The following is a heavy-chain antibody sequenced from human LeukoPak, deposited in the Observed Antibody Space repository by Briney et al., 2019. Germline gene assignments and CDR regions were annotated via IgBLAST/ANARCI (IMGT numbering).Heavy chain of an antibody. J-gene: IGHJ3*02. CDR1: GGSISSYY. CDR2: IYYSGST. V-gene: IGHV4-59*01. D-gene: IGHD3-22*01. CDR3: ARVLSSAYYYAPSFDI. Sequence: SETLSLTCTVSGGSISSYYWSWIRQPPGKGLEWIGYIYYSGSTNYNPSLKSRVTISVDTSKNQFSLKLSSVTAADTAMYYCARVLSSAYYYAPSFDIWGRGTMVTVSS.